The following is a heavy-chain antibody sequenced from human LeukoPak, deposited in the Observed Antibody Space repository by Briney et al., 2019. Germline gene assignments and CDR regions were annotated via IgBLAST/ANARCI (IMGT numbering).Heavy chain of an antibody. CDR2: ISYDGSNK. J-gene: IGHJ3*02. CDR3: AKGTLGLRITMVRGVIINPNDAFDI. CDR1: GFTFSSYG. Sequence: SGGSLRLSCAASGFTFSSYGMHWVRQAPGKGLGWVAVISYDGSNKYYADSVKGRFTISRDNSKNTLYLQMNSLRAEDTAVYYCAKGTLGLRITMVRGVIINPNDAFDIWGQGTMVTVSS. V-gene: IGHV3-30*18. D-gene: IGHD3-10*01.